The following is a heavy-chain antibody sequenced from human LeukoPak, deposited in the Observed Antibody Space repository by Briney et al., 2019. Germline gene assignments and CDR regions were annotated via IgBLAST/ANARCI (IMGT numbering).Heavy chain of an antibody. CDR2: TYYRSKWYN. J-gene: IGHJ6*02. CDR1: GDSVSSNSGT. CDR3: TRGYYYNSGSSAYYHGLDV. V-gene: IGHV6-1*01. Sequence: SQTLSLTCAISGDSVSSNSGTWNWIRQSPSRGLEWLGRTYYRSKWYNDYAVSVRSRITINPDTSKNQFSLQLNSVTPEDTAVCYCTRGYYYNSGSSAYYHGLDVWGQGTTVTVSS. D-gene: IGHD3-10*01.